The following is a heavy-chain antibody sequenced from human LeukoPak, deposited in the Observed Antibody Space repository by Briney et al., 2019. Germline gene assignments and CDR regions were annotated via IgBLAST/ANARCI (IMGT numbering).Heavy chain of an antibody. Sequence: PGGSLRLSCAVSGFTFSSYWMHWVRQAPGKGLVWVSRINSDGSSTSYADSVKGRLTISRDNAKNTLYLQMNSLRAEDTAVYYCARVPDSGSAIDYWGQGTLVTVSS. V-gene: IGHV3-74*01. J-gene: IGHJ4*02. CDR2: INSDGSST. CDR1: GFTFSSYW. D-gene: IGHD1-26*01. CDR3: ARVPDSGSAIDY.